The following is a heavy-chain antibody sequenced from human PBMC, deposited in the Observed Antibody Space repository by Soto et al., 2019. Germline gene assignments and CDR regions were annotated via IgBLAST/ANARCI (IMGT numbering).Heavy chain of an antibody. Sequence: PSETLSLTCTVSGGSISSGGYYWSWIRQHPGKGLEWIGYIYYSGSTYYNPSLKSRVTISVDTSKNQFSLKLSSVTAADTAVYYCARDRPLSSGYANDAFDIWGQGTMV. CDR1: GGSISSGGYY. D-gene: IGHD3-22*01. CDR3: ARDRPLSSGYANDAFDI. V-gene: IGHV4-31*03. J-gene: IGHJ3*02. CDR2: IYYSGST.